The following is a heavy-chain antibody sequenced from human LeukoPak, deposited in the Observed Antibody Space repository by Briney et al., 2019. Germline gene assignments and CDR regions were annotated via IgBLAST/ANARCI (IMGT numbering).Heavy chain of an antibody. J-gene: IGHJ4*02. D-gene: IGHD3-10*01. V-gene: IGHV1-69*05. CDR3: ARVRGSGSYSDY. CDR1: GGTFSSYA. Sequence: SVKVSCKASGGTFSSYAISWVRQAPGQGLEWMGRIIPIFGTANYAQKFQGRVTITTDESTSTAYMELSSLRAEDTAVYYCARVRGSGSYSDYWGQGTLVTVSS. CDR2: IIPIFGTA.